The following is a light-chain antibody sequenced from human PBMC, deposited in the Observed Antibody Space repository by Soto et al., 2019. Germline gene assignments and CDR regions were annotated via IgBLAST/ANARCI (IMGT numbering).Light chain of an antibody. V-gene: IGKV3-20*01. CDR3: QQYGRT. CDR1: QSVSSSY. J-gene: IGKJ3*01. Sequence: SVVIESRGTMYLSPGERATLSCRASQSVSSSYLAWYQQKPGQAPRLLIYGASSRATGIPDRFSGSGSGTDFTLTISRLEPEDFAVYYCQQYGRTFGPGTKVDIK. CDR2: GAS.